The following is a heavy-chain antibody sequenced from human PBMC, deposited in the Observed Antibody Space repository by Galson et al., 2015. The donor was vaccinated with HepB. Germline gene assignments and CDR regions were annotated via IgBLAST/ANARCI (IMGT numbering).Heavy chain of an antibody. D-gene: IGHD2-2*01. Sequence: SVKVSCKASGYTFTSYAMHWVRQAPGQRLEWMGWINAGNGNTKYSQKFQGRVTITRDTSASTAYMELSSLRSEDTAVYYCARAVLRGASARAFDIWGQGTMVTVSS. CDR1: GYTFTSYA. CDR3: ARAVLRGASARAFDI. V-gene: IGHV1-3*01. CDR2: INAGNGNT. J-gene: IGHJ3*02.